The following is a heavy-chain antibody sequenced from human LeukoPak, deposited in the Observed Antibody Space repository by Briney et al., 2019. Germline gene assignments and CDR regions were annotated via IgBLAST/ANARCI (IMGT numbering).Heavy chain of an antibody. D-gene: IGHD3-3*01. CDR2: ISYDGSNK. CDR3: AKDYRYSSPLSWSGYYMDY. CDR1: GFTFSSYG. Sequence: PGGSLRLSCAASGFTFSSYGMHWVRQAPGKRLEWVAVISYDGSNKYYADSVKGRFTISRDNSKNTLYLQMNSLRAEDTAVYYCAKDYRYSSPLSWSGYYMDYWGQGTLVTVSS. V-gene: IGHV3-30*18. J-gene: IGHJ4*02.